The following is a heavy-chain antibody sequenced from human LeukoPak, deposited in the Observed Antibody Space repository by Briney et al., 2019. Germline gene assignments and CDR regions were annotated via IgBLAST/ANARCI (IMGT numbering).Heavy chain of an antibody. CDR3: ARSKALRLDDIYY. Sequence: SVKVSCKASRGTFSTYAITWVRQAPGQGLEWMGGIIPIFGTANYAQKFQGRVTITADESTSTAYMELSSLRSDDTAVFYCARSKALRLDDIYYWGQGTLVTVSS. CDR2: IIPIFGTA. D-gene: IGHD1-1*01. CDR1: RGTFSTYA. V-gene: IGHV1-69*13. J-gene: IGHJ4*02.